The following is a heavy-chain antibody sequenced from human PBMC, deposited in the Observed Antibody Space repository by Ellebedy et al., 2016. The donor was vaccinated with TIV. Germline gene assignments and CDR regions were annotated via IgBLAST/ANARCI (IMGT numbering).Heavy chain of an antibody. J-gene: IGHJ4*02. CDR3: ARAKTESEWFGEFPHFDY. D-gene: IGHD3-10*01. CDR1: GGSISSYY. CDR2: IYYSGST. Sequence: SETLSLTXTVSGGSISSYYWSWIRQPPGKGLEWIGYIYYSGSTNYNPSLKSRVTISVDTSKNQFSLKLSSVTAADTAVYYCARAKTESEWFGEFPHFDYWGQGTLVTVSS. V-gene: IGHV4-59*08.